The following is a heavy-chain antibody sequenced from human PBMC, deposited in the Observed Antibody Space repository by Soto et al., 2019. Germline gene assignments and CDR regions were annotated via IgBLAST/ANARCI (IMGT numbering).Heavy chain of an antibody. D-gene: IGHD1-1*01. CDR1: GASISGFY. J-gene: IGHJ5*02. Sequence: PSETLSLTCTVSGASISGFYWSWIRKSAGKGLEWIGRIYATGTTDYNPSLKSRVMMSVDTSKKQFSLKLRSVTAAGTAVYYCVRDGTKTLRDWFDPWGQGMSVTVSS. V-gene: IGHV4-4*07. CDR2: IYATGTT. CDR3: VRDGTKTLRDWFDP.